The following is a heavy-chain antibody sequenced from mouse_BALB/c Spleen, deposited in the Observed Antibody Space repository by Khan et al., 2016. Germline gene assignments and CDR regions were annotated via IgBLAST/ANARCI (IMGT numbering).Heavy chain of an antibody. D-gene: IGHD2-12*01. CDR1: GYTFSSYW. CDR2: ILPGSGTT. Sequence: QVQLQQSGAELVKPGASVKISCTATGYTFSSYWIEWVKQRPGHGLEWIGEILPGSGTTNYTEKFKGKATFTADTSSNTAYMQLSSLTSEDSAVYSCSRSYYIISDSMDYWGQGTSVTVSS. CDR3: SRSYYIISDSMDY. J-gene: IGHJ4*01. V-gene: IGHV1-9*01.